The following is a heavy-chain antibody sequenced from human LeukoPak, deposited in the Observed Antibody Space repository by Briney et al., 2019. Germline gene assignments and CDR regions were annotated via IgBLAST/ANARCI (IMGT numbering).Heavy chain of an antibody. CDR1: GYTFTAYY. Sequence: ASVKVSCKASGYTFTAYYMHWVRQAPGQGLEGVGWINSGSGDTNYAQRLQGRGTVTRDTSISTTYMEVYNLKSDDTAVYYCVREALAAADYWGQGTLVTVSS. CDR2: INSGSGDT. CDR3: VREALAAADY. V-gene: IGHV1-2*02. J-gene: IGHJ4*02. D-gene: IGHD6-19*01.